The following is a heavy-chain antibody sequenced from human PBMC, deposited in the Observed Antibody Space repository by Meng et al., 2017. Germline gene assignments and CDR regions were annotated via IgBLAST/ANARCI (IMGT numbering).Heavy chain of an antibody. D-gene: IGHD3-22*01. V-gene: IGHV1-69*05. CDR3: ATTPNYYDSSGYLSHYFDY. Sequence: QVQGVWAGAEVKNSGSSVKVSCKAAGGTFNSYAISWVRQAPGQGLEWMGGIIPIFGTANYAQKFQGRVTITTDESTSTAYMELSSLRSEDTAVYYCATTPNYYDSSGYLSHYFDYWGQGTLVTVSS. CDR2: IIPIFGTA. J-gene: IGHJ4*02. CDR1: GGTFNSYA.